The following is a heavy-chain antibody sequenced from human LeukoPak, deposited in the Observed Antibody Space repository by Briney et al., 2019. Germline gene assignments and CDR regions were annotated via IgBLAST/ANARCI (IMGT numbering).Heavy chain of an antibody. D-gene: IGHD2-2*01. CDR3: ARDTKYAFDN. Sequence: GGSLRLFCSASGFPFRSYRMNGVRQAPGKGREGISYIGLSSGNTKYADSVKGRFTISGDKAKDSVYPQMNSLRVEDTAVYYCARDTKYAFDNWGQGTLVTVSS. J-gene: IGHJ4*02. V-gene: IGHV3-48*01. CDR2: IGLSSGNT. CDR1: GFPFRSYR.